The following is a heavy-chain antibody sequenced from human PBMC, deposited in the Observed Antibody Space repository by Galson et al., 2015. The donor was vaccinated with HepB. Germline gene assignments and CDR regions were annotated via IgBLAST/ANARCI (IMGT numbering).Heavy chain of an antibody. CDR2: INPSGGST. CDR1: GYTFTSYY. J-gene: IGHJ6*02. D-gene: IGHD1-26*01. Sequence: SVKVSCKASGYTFTSYYMHWVRQAPGQGLEWMGIINPSGGSTSYAQKLQGRVTMTRDTSTSTVYMELSSLRSEDTAVYYCARVLVGATYYYYGMDVWGQGTTVTVSS. V-gene: IGHV1-46*04. CDR3: ARVLVGATYYYYGMDV.